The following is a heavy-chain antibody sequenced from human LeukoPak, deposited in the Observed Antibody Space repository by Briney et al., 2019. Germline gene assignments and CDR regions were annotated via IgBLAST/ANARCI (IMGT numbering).Heavy chain of an antibody. V-gene: IGHV3-23*01. CDR3: AKASWVSSADAVL. CDR1: GFTFSSYA. D-gene: IGHD3-16*01. Sequence: GGSLSLSCAASGFTFSSYAMSWVRQAPARGLEWVSSLRGGGETFYADSVKGRFTLSRDESKNTVYFQMNNLRVEDTAVYFCAKASWVSSADAVLWGQGTLVTVSS. CDR2: LRGGGET. J-gene: IGHJ4*02.